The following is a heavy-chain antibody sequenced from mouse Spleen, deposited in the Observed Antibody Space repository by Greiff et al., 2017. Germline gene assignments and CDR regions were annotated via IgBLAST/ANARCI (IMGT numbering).Heavy chain of an antibody. CDR3: VREGDGYYGYFDV. Sequence: VQLQQSGGGLVQPKGSLKLSCAASGFSFNTYAMNWVRQAPGKGLEWVARIRSKSNNYATYYADSVKDRFTISRDDSESMLYLQMNNLKTEDTAMYYCVREGDGYYGYFDVWGAGTTVTVSS. CDR1: GFSFNTYA. J-gene: IGHJ1*01. CDR2: IRSKSNNYAT. D-gene: IGHD2-3*01. V-gene: IGHV10-1*01.